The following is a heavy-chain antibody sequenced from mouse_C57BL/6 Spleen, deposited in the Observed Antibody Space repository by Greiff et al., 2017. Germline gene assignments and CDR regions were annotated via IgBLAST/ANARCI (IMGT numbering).Heavy chain of an antibody. CDR2: IYPSDSET. Sequence: QVQLQQPGAELVRPGSSVKLSCKASGYTFTSYWMDWVKQRPGQGLEWIGNIYPSDSETHYNQKFKDKATLTVDKPSSTAYMQLSSLTSEDSAVYYCARRSNYVYEDDYWGQGTTLTVSS. CDR1: GYTFTSYW. CDR3: ARRSNYVYEDDY. J-gene: IGHJ2*01. D-gene: IGHD2-2*01. V-gene: IGHV1-61*01.